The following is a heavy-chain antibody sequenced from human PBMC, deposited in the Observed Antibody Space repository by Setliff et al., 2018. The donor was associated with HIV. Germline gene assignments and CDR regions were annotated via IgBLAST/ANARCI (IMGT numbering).Heavy chain of an antibody. J-gene: IGHJ5*02. CDR1: SASISNYH. CDR3: AIGDEYPGVFQS. CDR2: IYTSGTT. V-gene: IGHV4-4*09. D-gene: IGHD2-2*01. Sequence: PSETLSLTCAVSSASISNYHWSWIRQTPGKGLEWIGSIYTSGTTNYNPSLEGRITTSVDLSKNHFSLNLHSVTAADTAVYYRAIGDEYPGVFQSWGQGKVVTVS.